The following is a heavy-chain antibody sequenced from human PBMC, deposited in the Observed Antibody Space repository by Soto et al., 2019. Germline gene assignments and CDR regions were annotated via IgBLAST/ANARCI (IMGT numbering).Heavy chain of an antibody. Sequence: ASVKVSCKASGYIFPDYYVHWVRQAPGEGLEWMGRINPNGGGTNYAQKFEGWVTMTTDTSISPAYMELSRLNFDDTAVYYCARGEQLVHFDSWGQGTLVTVSS. V-gene: IGHV1-2*04. CDR1: GYIFPDYY. D-gene: IGHD6-6*01. CDR3: ARGEQLVHFDS. J-gene: IGHJ4*01. CDR2: INPNGGGT.